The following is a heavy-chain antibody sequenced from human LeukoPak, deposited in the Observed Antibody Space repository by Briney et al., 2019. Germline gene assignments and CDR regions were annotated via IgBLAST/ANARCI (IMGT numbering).Heavy chain of an antibody. D-gene: IGHD3-22*01. CDR1: GFTFTTYG. CDR2: ISHRGQNT. Sequence: AGGTLRLSCAASGFTFTTYGMSWVRQAPGKGLEWVSVISHRGQNTYYADSVKGRFTISRDNSKNTLYLQMNSLRAEDTAVYYCAKDFPPRPFDYYDSTDAFDIWGQGTTVTISS. CDR3: AKDFPPRPFDYYDSTDAFDI. V-gene: IGHV3-23*01. J-gene: IGHJ3*02.